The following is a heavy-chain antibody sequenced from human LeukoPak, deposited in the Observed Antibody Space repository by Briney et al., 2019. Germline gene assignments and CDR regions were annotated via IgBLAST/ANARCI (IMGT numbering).Heavy chain of an antibody. D-gene: IGHD3-3*01. Sequence: GGSLRLSCAASGFTFSSYSMNWVRQAPGKGLEWVSYISSSSSTIYYADSLKGRFTISRDNAKNSLYLQMNSLRAEDTAVYYCARDYDFWSGYNHNWFDPWGQGTLVTVSS. CDR1: GFTFSSYS. J-gene: IGHJ5*02. V-gene: IGHV3-48*01. CDR3: ARDYDFWSGYNHNWFDP. CDR2: ISSSSSTI.